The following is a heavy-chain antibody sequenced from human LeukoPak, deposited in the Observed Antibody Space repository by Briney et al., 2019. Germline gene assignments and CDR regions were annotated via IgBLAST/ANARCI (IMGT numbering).Heavy chain of an antibody. D-gene: IGHD6-19*01. J-gene: IGHJ4*02. CDR2: IYSGGST. V-gene: IGHV3-53*01. CDR1: GFTFSSYA. Sequence: PGGSLRLSCAASGFTFSSYAMSWVRQVPGKGLEWVSVIYSGGSTYYADSVKGRFTISRDNSKNTLYLQMNSLRAEDTAVYYCASHRRRIAVAGSDYWGQGTLVTVSS. CDR3: ASHRRRIAVAGSDY.